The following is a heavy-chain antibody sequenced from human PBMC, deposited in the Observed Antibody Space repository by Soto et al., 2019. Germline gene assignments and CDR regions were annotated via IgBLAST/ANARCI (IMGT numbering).Heavy chain of an antibody. V-gene: IGHV1-2*04. CDR2: INPNSGGT. D-gene: IGHD1-1*01. CDR1: GYTFTGYY. CDR3: ARDRAPRGNWNALGVGHNWFDP. J-gene: IGHJ5*02. Sequence: ASVKVSCKASGYTFTGYYMHWVRQAPGQGLEWMGWINPNSGGTNYAQKFQGWVTMTRDTSISTAYMELSRLRSDDTAVYYCARDRAPRGNWNALGVGHNWFDPWGQGTLVTVSS.